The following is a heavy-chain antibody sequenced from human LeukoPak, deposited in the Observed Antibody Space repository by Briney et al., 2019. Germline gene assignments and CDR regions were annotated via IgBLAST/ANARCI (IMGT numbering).Heavy chain of an antibody. D-gene: IGHD2-2*01. CDR2: IYYSGNT. CDR1: GASISSGAYY. J-gene: IGHJ3*02. CDR3: ARVDCSSTTCYFPDAFDI. Sequence: TLSLTCTVSGASISSGAYYWSWVRQHPGKGLEWIGYIYYSGNTYYNPSLKSRVTISVDTSKNQFSLKLSSVTAADTAVYFCARVDCSSTTCYFPDAFDIWGQGTMVTVSS. V-gene: IGHV4-31*03.